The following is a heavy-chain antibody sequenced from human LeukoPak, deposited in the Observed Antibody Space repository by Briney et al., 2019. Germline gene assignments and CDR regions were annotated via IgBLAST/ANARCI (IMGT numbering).Heavy chain of an antibody. CDR2: IYYSGST. J-gene: IGHJ4*02. V-gene: IGHV4-59*08. CDR1: GGSISSYY. CDR3: ARIPYYYDSSGYQSFDY. Sequence: SETLSLTCSVSGGSISSYYWSWIRQPPGKGLEWIGYIYYSGSTNYNPSLKSRVTISVDTSKNQFSLKLSSVTAADTAVYYCARIPYYYDSSGYQSFDYWGQGTLVTVSS. D-gene: IGHD3-22*01.